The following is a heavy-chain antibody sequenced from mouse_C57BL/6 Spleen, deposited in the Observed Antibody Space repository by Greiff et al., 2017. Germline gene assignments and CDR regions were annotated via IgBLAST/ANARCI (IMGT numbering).Heavy chain of an antibody. CDR3: ARGGDYGSSYDFDY. Sequence: EVQLQQSGPELVKPGASVKISCKASGYSFTDYNMNWVKQSNGKSLEWIGVINPNNGGTIYNQKFKGKATLTVDKSSSTAYMELRSLTSEDTAVYYCARGGDYGSSYDFDYWGQGTTLTVSS. J-gene: IGHJ2*01. CDR1: GYSFTDYN. D-gene: IGHD1-1*01. CDR2: INPNNGGT. V-gene: IGHV1-18*01.